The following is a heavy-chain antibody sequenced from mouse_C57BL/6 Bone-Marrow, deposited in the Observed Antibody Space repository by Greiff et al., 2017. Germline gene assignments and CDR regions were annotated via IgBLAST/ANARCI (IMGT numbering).Heavy chain of an antibody. V-gene: IGHV15-2*01. Sequence: VQLVESGSELRSPGSSVKLSCKDFDSEVFPIAYMSWVRQKPGHGFEWIGGILPSIGRTIYGEKFEDKATLDADTLSNTAYLELNSLTSEDSAIYDCARRDYSNPFAYWGQGTLVTVSA. CDR3: ARRDYSNPFAY. D-gene: IGHD2-5*01. J-gene: IGHJ3*01. CDR2: ILPSIGRT. CDR1: DSEVFPIAY.